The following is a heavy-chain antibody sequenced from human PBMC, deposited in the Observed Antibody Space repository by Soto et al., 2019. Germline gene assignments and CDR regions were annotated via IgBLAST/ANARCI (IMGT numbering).Heavy chain of an antibody. V-gene: IGHV1-2*02. J-gene: IGHJ6*02. CDR2: INPNSGGT. Sequence: GASVKVSCKASGYTFTGYYMHWVRQAPGQGLEWMGWINPNSGGTNYAQKFQGRVTMTRDTSISTAYMELSRLRSDDTAVYYCARAQERLLDYYYGMDVWGQGTTVTVSS. CDR1: GYTFTGYY. D-gene: IGHD1-26*01. CDR3: ARAQERLLDYYYGMDV.